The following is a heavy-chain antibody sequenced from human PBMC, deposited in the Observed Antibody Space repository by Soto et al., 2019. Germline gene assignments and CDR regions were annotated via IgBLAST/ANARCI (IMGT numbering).Heavy chain of an antibody. CDR1: GGSISSSSYY. Sequence: SETLSLTCTVSGGSISSSSYYWGWIRQPPGKGLEWIGSIYYSGSTYYNPSLKSRVTISVDTSKNQFSLKLSSVTAAETAVYYCAREGFGGVIVVDYWGQGTLVTVSS. CDR3: AREGFGGVIVVDY. CDR2: IYYSGST. D-gene: IGHD3-16*02. J-gene: IGHJ4*02. V-gene: IGHV4-39*02.